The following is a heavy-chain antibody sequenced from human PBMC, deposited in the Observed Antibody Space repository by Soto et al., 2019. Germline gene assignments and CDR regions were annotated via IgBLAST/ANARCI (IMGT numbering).Heavy chain of an antibody. Sequence: ASVKVSCKASRYSFTTYALHWVRQAPGQRLEWMGWINAGNGDTKYSEKFQGRVTITRDTPANTAYMELSSLRSEDTSVYYCARDPGTGAALRAYHFDYWSQGTLVTVSS. V-gene: IGHV1-3*01. CDR2: INAGNGDT. D-gene: IGHD1-1*01. J-gene: IGHJ4*02. CDR1: RYSFTTYA. CDR3: ARDPGTGAALRAYHFDY.